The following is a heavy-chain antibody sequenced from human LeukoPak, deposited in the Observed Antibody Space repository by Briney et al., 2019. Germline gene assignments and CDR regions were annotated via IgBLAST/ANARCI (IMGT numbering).Heavy chain of an antibody. D-gene: IGHD2-8*01. CDR3: SRENGAFSPFGY. CDR1: GGSITSTNW. V-gene: IGHV4-4*02. Sequence: SGTLSLTCGVSGGSITSTNWWSWVRQPPGQGLEWIGEVSLSGLANYNPSLSSRVIMALDTSKNHLSLHLTSVTAADTAVYYCSRENGAFSPFGYWGQGTLVTVSS. J-gene: IGHJ4*02. CDR2: VSLSGLA.